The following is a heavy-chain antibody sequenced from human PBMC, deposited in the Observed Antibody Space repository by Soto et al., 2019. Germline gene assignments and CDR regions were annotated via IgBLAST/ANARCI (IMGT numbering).Heavy chain of an antibody. J-gene: IGHJ6*03. Sequence: GGSLRLSCAASGFTFSSYWMSWVRQAPGKGLEWVANIKQDGSEKYYVDSVKGRFTISRDNAKNSLYLQTNSLRAEDTAVYYCARYVYCSSTSCYMAHDYYYYYMDVWGKGTTVTVSS. V-gene: IGHV3-7*01. CDR2: IKQDGSEK. D-gene: IGHD2-2*02. CDR1: GFTFSSYW. CDR3: ARYVYCSSTSCYMAHDYYYYYMDV.